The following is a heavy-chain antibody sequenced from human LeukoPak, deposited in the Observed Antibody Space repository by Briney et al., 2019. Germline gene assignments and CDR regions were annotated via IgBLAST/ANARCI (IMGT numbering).Heavy chain of an antibody. CDR2: IKEDGSER. V-gene: IGHV3-7*01. Sequence: GGSLRLACAASGFTLSSYWMSWVRQAPGKGLEWVANIKEDGSERHYVGSIKGRFTISRDNAKNSLFLQMSSLRDEDTAVYFCASDSAKGGSAGKIGASDYWGQGTLVTVSS. CDR3: ASDSAKGGSAGKIGASDY. D-gene: IGHD1-26*01. J-gene: IGHJ4*02. CDR1: GFTLSSYW.